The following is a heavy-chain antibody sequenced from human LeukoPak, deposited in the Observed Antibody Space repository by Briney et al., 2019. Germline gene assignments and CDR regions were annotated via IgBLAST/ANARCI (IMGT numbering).Heavy chain of an antibody. Sequence: PSETLSLTCAVSGYSITSGYYCGWLRHPPGKGLESIGSNYHSGSTSYYLSLKSRVTISLYTSNNQFSLKMSSVTAADTAVYYCARASDVWGSDPFVVDPWGQGTLVTVSS. CDR2: NYHSGST. J-gene: IGHJ5*02. CDR1: GYSITSGYY. V-gene: IGHV4-38-2*01. D-gene: IGHD3-16*01. CDR3: ARASDVWGSDPFVVDP.